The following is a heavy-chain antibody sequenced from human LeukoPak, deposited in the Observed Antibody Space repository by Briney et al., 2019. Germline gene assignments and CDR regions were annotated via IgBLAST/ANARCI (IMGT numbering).Heavy chain of an antibody. CDR3: ASHSYCGGDCWYHFDY. Sequence: ASVKVSCKASGGTFSSYTISWVRQAPGQGLEWMGRIIPTLGIANYAQKFQGRVTITADKSTSTAYMELSSLRSEDTAVYYCASHSYCGGDCWYHFDYWGQGTLVTVSS. V-gene: IGHV1-69*02. J-gene: IGHJ4*02. D-gene: IGHD2-21*01. CDR2: IIPTLGIA. CDR1: GGTFSSYT.